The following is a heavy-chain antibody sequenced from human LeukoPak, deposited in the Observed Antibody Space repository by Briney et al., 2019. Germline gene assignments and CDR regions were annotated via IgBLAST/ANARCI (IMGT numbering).Heavy chain of an antibody. CDR2: IYYSGST. V-gene: IGHV4-59*01. CDR3: ATVRGENYYYYYYMDV. D-gene: IGHD3-10*01. J-gene: IGHJ6*03. CDR1: GGSISSYY. Sequence: PSETLSLTCTVSGGSISSYYWSWIRQPPGKGLEWIGYIYYSGSTNYNPSLKSRVTISVDTSKNQFSLKLSSVTAADTAVYYCATVRGENYYYYYYMDVWGKGTTVTVSS.